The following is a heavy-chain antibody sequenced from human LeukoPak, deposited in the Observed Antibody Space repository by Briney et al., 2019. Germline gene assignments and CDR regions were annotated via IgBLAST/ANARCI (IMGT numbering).Heavy chain of an antibody. CDR3: ATEHGRVLGATGFDP. V-gene: IGHV1-46*01. CDR1: GYTFTSYY. J-gene: IGHJ5*02. CDR2: INPSGGST. D-gene: IGHD1-26*01. Sequence: GASVKVSCKASGYTFTSYYMHWVRQAPGQGLEWMGIINPSGGSTSYAQKFQGRVTMTRDTSTSTVYMELSSLRSEDTAVYYCATEHGRVLGATGFDPWGQGTLVTVSS.